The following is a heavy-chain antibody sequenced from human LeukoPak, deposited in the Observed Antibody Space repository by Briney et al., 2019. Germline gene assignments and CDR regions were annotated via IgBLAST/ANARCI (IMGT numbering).Heavy chain of an antibody. D-gene: IGHD2-2*01. CDR3: ARVARCTSCFDVDY. CDR2: TYYSGST. V-gene: IGHV4-59*08. Sequence: PSETLSLTCTVSGGSISSFYWNWIRQSPGKGLEWIGYTYYSGSTNYNPSFKSRVTISVDTSKNQFSLTLSSVTAADTAVYYCARVARCTSCFDVDYWGQGTLVTVSS. CDR1: GGSISSFY. J-gene: IGHJ4*02.